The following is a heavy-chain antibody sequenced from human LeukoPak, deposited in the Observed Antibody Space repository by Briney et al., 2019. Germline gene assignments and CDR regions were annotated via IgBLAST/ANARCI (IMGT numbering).Heavy chain of an antibody. J-gene: IGHJ4*02. CDR2: ISWNSGSI. D-gene: IGHD5-18*01. CDR3: AKDTHDTALGY. V-gene: IGHV3-9*01. Sequence: GGSLRLSCAASGFTFDDYAMHWVRQAPGKGLEWVSGISWNSGSIGYADSVKGRFTISRDNAKNSLYLQMNSLRAEDTALYYCAKDTHDTALGYWGQGTLVTASS. CDR1: GFTFDDYA.